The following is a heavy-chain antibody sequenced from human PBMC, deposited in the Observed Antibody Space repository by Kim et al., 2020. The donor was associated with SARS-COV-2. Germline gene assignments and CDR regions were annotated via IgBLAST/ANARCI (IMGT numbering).Heavy chain of an antibody. D-gene: IGHD2-2*01. V-gene: IGHV1-18*04. CDR3: ARLAAYLLLSYCDY. Sequence: ASVKVSCKASGDTFTSYDFSWVRQAPGQGLEWMGWISAYNGNTNYAQKFQGRVTMTTDASTSTAYMELRSLTSDDTAVYYCARLAAYLLLSYCDYWGQGTLVTVSS. J-gene: IGHJ4*02. CDR2: ISAYNGNT. CDR1: GDTFTSYD.